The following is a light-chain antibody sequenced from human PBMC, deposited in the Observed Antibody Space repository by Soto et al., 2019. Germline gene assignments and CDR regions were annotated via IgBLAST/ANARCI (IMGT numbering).Light chain of an antibody. J-gene: IGLJ2*01. Sequence: QSALTQPPSASGSPGQSVTISCTGTSSDVGAYNYVSWYQQRPGKAPKLMIYEVTKRPSGVPDRFSGSKSGNTASLTVSGLQAEDEADYCCSSYAKTISVVFGGGTKLTVL. CDR3: SSYAKTISVV. CDR1: SSDVGAYNY. V-gene: IGLV2-8*01. CDR2: EVT.